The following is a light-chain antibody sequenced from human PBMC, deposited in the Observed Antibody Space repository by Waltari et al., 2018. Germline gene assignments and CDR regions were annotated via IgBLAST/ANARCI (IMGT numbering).Light chain of an antibody. J-gene: IGLJ2*01. Sequence: QLVLTQSPSASASLGASVKLTCTLSSGHSTYAIAWHQQLPDNGPRYLIKLNIYGSHTKGDGILDRCSGSSSGAERYLTISSLQSEDEADYYCQTWANGMHVVFGGGTRLTVL. CDR1: SGHSTYA. CDR3: QTWANGMHVV. CDR2: LNIYGSH. V-gene: IGLV4-69*02.